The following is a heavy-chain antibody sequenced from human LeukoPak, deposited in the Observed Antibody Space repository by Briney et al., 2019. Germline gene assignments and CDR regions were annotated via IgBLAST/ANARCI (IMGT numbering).Heavy chain of an antibody. CDR2: IYRNADGGTT. D-gene: IGHD2-2*01. CDR1: GFTFSNVL. J-gene: IGHJ6*02. Sequence: GGSLRLSCAASGFTFSNVLMTLVRQAPGKGLEWVGRIYRNADGGTTDYAAPVKSKFNISRDDSKNTLYQQMNSLKTEDTAVYYCATDSYCSATTCYASSNDYYGLDAWGQGTSVTVSS. CDR3: ATDSYCSATTCYASSNDYYGLDA. V-gene: IGHV3-15*05.